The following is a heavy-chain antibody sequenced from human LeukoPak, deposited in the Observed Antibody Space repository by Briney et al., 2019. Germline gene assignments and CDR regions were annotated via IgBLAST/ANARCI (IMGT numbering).Heavy chain of an antibody. D-gene: IGHD6-19*01. J-gene: IGHJ3*02. V-gene: IGHV1-2*02. Sequence: GASVKVSCKASGYTFTGYYIHWVRQAPGQGLEWMGWINPNSGGTNYAQKFQGRVTMTRDTSISTAYMELSRLRSDDTAVYYCARVMLAGIDAFDIWGQGTMVTVSS. CDR1: GYTFTGYY. CDR2: INPNSGGT. CDR3: ARVMLAGIDAFDI.